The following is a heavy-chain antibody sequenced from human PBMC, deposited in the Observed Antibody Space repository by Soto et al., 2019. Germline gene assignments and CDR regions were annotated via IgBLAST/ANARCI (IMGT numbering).Heavy chain of an antibody. CDR2: IIPIFGTA. Sequence: GASVKVSCKASGGTFSSYAISWVRQAPGQGLEWVGGIIPIFGTANYAQKFQGRVTITADESTSTAYMELSSLRSEDTAVYYCATTNRGTVTKGFWYYYGMDVWGQGTTVTVSS. CDR3: ATTNRGTVTKGFWYYYGMDV. D-gene: IGHD4-4*01. V-gene: IGHV1-69*13. CDR1: GGTFSSYA. J-gene: IGHJ6*02.